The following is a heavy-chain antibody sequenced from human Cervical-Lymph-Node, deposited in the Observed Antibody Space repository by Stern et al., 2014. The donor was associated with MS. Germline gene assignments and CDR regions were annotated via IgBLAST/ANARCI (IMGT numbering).Heavy chain of an antibody. D-gene: IGHD3-3*01. CDR3: ARAIFGVNTAAMAPDAFDS. V-gene: IGHV3-53*01. CDR2: IYTDGST. J-gene: IGHJ3*01. CDR1: GFIVSKNY. Sequence: EVQLVESGGGLIQPGGSLRLSCAAPGFIVSKNYMSWVRQAPGMGLEWVSLIYTDGSTYYAGSVKGRFTISRDSSKNKLFLQMNSLRAEDTAMYYCARAIFGVNTAAMAPDAFDSWGQGTMVTVSS.